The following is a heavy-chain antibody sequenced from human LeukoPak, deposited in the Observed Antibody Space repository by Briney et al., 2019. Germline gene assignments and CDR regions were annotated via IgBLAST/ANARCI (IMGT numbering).Heavy chain of an antibody. CDR2: KSKTDGGTT. D-gene: IGHD3-3*01. Sequence: GGSLRLSCAASGFTFSNAWMSWVRQAPGKGLEWVGRKSKTDGGTTDYAAPVKGRFTISRDDSKNTLYLQMNSLKTEDTAVYYCTTKVWSYYYNYGMDVWGKGTTVTVSS. V-gene: IGHV3-15*01. J-gene: IGHJ6*04. CDR1: GFTFSNAW. CDR3: TTKVWSYYYNYGMDV.